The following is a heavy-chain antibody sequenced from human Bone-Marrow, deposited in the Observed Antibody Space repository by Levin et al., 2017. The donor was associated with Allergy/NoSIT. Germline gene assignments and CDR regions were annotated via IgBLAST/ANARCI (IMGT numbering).Heavy chain of an antibody. V-gene: IGHV4-4*02. CDR1: GDSFRSGNW. J-gene: IGHJ4*02. CDR3: VKTGLWCVDY. Sequence: SSETLSLTCAVSGDSFRSGNWWSWIRQPPGKGLEWIGEISGTGTPNYNPSLKSRVIITLDKSTNHFSLNLNSVTAADSAVYYCVKTGLWCVDYWGQGVLVTVSS. CDR2: ISGTGTP. D-gene: IGHD3-9*01.